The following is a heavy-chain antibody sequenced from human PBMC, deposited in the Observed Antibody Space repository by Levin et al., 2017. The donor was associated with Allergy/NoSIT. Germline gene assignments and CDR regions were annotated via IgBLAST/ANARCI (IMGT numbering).Heavy chain of an antibody. V-gene: IGHV3-7*01. J-gene: IGHJ4*02. CDR1: GFTFNIYW. D-gene: IGHD4-17*01. Sequence: GGSLRLSCGASGFTFNIYWMSWVRQAPGKGLEWVANIKQDGSAQYYVDSVKGRFTISRDNAENSRYLQMNSLRVEDTAVYYCARDQASYGDIPDYWGQGTLVTVSS. CDR2: IKQDGSAQ. CDR3: ARDQASYGDIPDY.